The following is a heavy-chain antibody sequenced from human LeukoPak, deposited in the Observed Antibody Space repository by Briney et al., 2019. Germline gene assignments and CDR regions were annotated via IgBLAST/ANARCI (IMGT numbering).Heavy chain of an antibody. D-gene: IGHD6-19*01. CDR3: ARTWKWLATFDY. J-gene: IGHJ4*02. CDR2: INHSGST. CDR1: GGSFSGYY. V-gene: IGHV4-34*01. Sequence: PSETLSLTCAVYGGSFSGYYWSWIRQPPGKGLEWIGDINHSGSTNYNPSLKSRVTISVDTSKNQFSLKLSSVTDADTDVYYCARTWKWLATFDYWGQGTLVTVSS.